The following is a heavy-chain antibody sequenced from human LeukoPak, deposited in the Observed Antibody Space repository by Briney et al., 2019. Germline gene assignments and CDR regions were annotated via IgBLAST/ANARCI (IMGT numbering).Heavy chain of an antibody. D-gene: IGHD6-13*01. CDR3: ASSVAGALDY. CDR2: IKQGGSEN. Sequence: GGSLRLSCAASGFTFSSAWMSWVRQAPGKGLEWVANIKQGGSENYYVDSVTGRFTISRDHAKNSLYLQMNSLRAEDTAVYYCASSVAGALDYWGQGTLVTVSS. J-gene: IGHJ4*02. CDR1: GFTFSSAW. V-gene: IGHV3-7*01.